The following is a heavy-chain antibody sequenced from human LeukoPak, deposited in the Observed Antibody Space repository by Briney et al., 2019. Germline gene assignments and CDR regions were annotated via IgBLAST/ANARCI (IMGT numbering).Heavy chain of an antibody. CDR2: IIDSGNSI. V-gene: IGHV3-23*01. Sequence: GGSLRLSYAASGFTFSSCAMSWVRQAPGKGLEWVSTIIDSGNSIYYADSAEGRFTISRDNSKNTLYLQMNSLRAGDTAVYYCAKDLSGHWCIDYWGQGTLVTVSS. CDR1: GFTFSSCA. CDR3: AKDLSGHWCIDY. J-gene: IGHJ4*02. D-gene: IGHD4/OR15-4a*01.